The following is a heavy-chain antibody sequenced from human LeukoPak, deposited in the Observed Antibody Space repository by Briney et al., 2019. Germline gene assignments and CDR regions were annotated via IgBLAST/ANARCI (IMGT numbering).Heavy chain of an antibody. D-gene: IGHD5-18*01. Sequence: GGSLRLSCAGSRFTFSSYAMSWVRQAPGKGLQWVSTISGRGTDTYYADSVKGRFIISRDNSNSTLSLQMSSLRAEDTAIYYCAKGAFPTAMVTPYFDYWGQGALVTVSS. CDR2: ISGRGTDT. J-gene: IGHJ4*02. CDR3: AKGAFPTAMVTPYFDY. CDR1: RFTFSSYA. V-gene: IGHV3-23*01.